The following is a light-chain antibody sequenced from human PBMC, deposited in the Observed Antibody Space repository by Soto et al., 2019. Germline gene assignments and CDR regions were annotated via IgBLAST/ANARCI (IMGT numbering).Light chain of an antibody. CDR2: AAS. J-gene: IGKJ5*01. Sequence: EIMMTQSPVTLSVSPGERATLSCRAIQSVNSNLAWYQQKPGQAPRLLIFAASSRATGIPDKFSGSGSGTDSTLTISRLEPDDFAVYYCQQYGSSPPAITFGQGTRLEIK. V-gene: IGKV3-20*01. CDR1: QSVNSN. CDR3: QQYGSSPPAIT.